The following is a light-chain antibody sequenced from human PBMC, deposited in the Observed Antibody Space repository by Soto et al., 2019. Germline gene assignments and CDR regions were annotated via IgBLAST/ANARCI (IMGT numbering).Light chain of an antibody. V-gene: IGLV7-46*01. CDR3: LLVYSNTRLV. CDR2: DTS. CDR1: TGAVTSGHF. J-gene: IGLJ2*01. Sequence: QAVVTQEPSLTVSPGGTVTLTCGSSTGAVTSGHFPYWFQQKPGQAPRALIYDTSNKHSWTPARFSGSLLGGKAALALSGAQPEEEAEYSCLLVYSNTRLVFGGGTKLTVL.